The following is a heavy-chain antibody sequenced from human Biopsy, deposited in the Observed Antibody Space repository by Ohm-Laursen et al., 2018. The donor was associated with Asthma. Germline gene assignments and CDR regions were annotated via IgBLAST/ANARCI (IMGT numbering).Heavy chain of an antibody. Sequence: SLRLSCSASGFSFSDYYMTWMRQAPGKGLEWVAVISYDGSNKYYADSVKGRFTISRDNSKNTLYLQMNSLRAEDTAVYYCARDKPSHIDYYYGMDVWGQGTTVTVSS. CDR2: ISYDGSNK. CDR3: ARDKPSHIDYYYGMDV. CDR1: GFSFSDYY. J-gene: IGHJ6*02. V-gene: IGHV3-30-3*01.